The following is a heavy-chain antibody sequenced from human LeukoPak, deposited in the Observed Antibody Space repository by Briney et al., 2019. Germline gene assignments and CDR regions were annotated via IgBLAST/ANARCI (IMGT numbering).Heavy chain of an antibody. Sequence: GSLRLSCAASGVSFSSYERRWVGRPPGKRREGCSDISSNGSTINYAESVKGRFTISRDNAKNSLYLQMNSLRAEDTAVYYCARAPDFGDFYYYGMLVAGQRTT. J-gene: IGHJ6*02. V-gene: IGHV3-48*03. CDR2: ISSNGSTI. D-gene: IGHD3-3*01. CDR1: GVSFSSYE. CDR3: ARAPDFGDFYYYGMLV.